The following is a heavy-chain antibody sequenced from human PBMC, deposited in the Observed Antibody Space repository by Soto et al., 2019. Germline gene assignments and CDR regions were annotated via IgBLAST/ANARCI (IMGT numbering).Heavy chain of an antibody. J-gene: IGHJ6*02. D-gene: IGHD3-3*01. Sequence: SETLSLTCTVYCGCVSGYYWSWIRQPPGKGLDWIGEINHSGSTNSNPSLKSRVIISVDTSKHHFPLKLSSVPAADTAVYYCARNGSYYDFWSGYYFGGGMDVWGQGTTVPVSS. V-gene: IGHV4-34*01. CDR1: CGCVSGYY. CDR3: ARNGSYYDFWSGYYFGGGMDV. CDR2: INHSGST.